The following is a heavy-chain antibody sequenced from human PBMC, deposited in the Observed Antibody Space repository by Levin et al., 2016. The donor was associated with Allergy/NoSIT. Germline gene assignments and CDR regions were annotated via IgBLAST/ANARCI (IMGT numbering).Heavy chain of an antibody. CDR3: ARDLDYYDSSGYIGGDAFDI. D-gene: IGHD3-22*01. V-gene: IGHV4-31*03. CDR2: IYYSGST. Sequence: SETLSLTCTVSGGSISSGGYYWSWIRQHPGKGLEWIGYIYYSGSTYYNPSLKSRVTISVDTSKNQFSLKLSSVTAADTAVYYCARDLDYYDSSGYIGGDAFDIWGQGTMVTVSS. J-gene: IGHJ3*02. CDR1: GGSISSGGYY.